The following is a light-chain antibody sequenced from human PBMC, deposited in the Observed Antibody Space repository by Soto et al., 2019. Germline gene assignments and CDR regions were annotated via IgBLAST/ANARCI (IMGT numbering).Light chain of an antibody. CDR1: QTLXSNY. J-gene: IGKJ4*01. CDR3: QQYSDSVLX. Sequence: EIVLTQSPATXSLSPGERATXXXRASQTLXSNYLAWYPQKPGQAPRLLIHGAASRATGIPDRFSGSGSGTDFTLTISRLEPEDYAVDYSQQYSDSVLXXGGGTKVDIK. V-gene: IGKV3-20*01. CDR2: GAA.